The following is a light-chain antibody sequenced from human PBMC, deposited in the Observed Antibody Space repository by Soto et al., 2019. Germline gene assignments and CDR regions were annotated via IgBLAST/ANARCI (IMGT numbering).Light chain of an antibody. V-gene: IGLV2-14*03. CDR3: SSYTSSSTRL. J-gene: IGLJ3*02. CDR1: SSDVGAYNY. Sequence: QSALTQPASVSGSPGQSITISCTGASSDVGAYNYVSWYQQHPGKAPKLMIYDVSYRPSGVSNRFSGSKFDNTASLTISGLQAEDEADYYCSSYTSSSTRLFGGGTKVTVL. CDR2: DVS.